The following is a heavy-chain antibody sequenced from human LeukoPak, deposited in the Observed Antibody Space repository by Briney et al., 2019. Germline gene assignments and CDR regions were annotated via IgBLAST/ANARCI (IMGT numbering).Heavy chain of an antibody. CDR2: INPKSGGT. D-gene: IGHD2-21*01. Sequence: GASVKVSCKASGYTLTDYYMHWVRQAPGQGLEWMGWINPKSGGTNYVQKFQGRVTMTGDTSINTAYMELSRLRSDDTAVYYCARGHIVVPGGAFDMWGQGTMVTVSS. CDR1: GYTLTDYY. V-gene: IGHV1-2*02. CDR3: ARGHIVVPGGAFDM. J-gene: IGHJ3*02.